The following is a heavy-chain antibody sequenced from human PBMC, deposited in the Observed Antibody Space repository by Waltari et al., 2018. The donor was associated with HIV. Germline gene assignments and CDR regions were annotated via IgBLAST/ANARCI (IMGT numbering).Heavy chain of an antibody. D-gene: IGHD3-16*01. V-gene: IGHV3-74*01. CDR1: GFPVSSYW. CDR2: INSDGSST. CDR3: ASLYNYVWGSPPPFDY. J-gene: IGHJ4*02. Sequence: EVPLVESGGGLVQPGGSMRLSCADSGFPVSSYWMQRVRQAPGEGLVGVSRINSDGSSTNYADSVKGRFTISRDNAKNTVYLQMNSLRAEDTALYYCASLYNYVWGSPPPFDYWGQGTLVTVSS.